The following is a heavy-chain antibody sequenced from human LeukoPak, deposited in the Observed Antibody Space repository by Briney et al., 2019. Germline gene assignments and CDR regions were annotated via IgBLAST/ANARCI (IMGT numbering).Heavy chain of an antibody. Sequence: SDTLSLTCTVSGGSISSYYWSWIRQPPGKGLEWIGYIYYSGSTNYNPSLTSRVTISVDTSKNQFSLKLSSVTAADTAVYYCARGKGSSWPERWGQGTLVTVSS. V-gene: IGHV4-59*07. CDR1: GGSISSYY. CDR3: ARGKGSSWPER. D-gene: IGHD6-13*01. CDR2: IYYSGST. J-gene: IGHJ4*02.